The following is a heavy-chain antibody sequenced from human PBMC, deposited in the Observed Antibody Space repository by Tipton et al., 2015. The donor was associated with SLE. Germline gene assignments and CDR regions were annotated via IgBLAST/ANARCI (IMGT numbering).Heavy chain of an antibody. V-gene: IGHV4-39*01. D-gene: IGHD3-16*01. CDR1: GGSISSSSYY. J-gene: IGHJ4*02. CDR3: ARLREGAPPFDY. Sequence: TLSLTCTVSGGSISSSSYYWGWIRQPPGKGLEWIGCIFYSGSAYYNPSLKSRVTISVDTSKNQFSLKLSSVTAADTAVYYCARLREGAPPFDYWGQGTLVTVSS. CDR2: IFYSGSA.